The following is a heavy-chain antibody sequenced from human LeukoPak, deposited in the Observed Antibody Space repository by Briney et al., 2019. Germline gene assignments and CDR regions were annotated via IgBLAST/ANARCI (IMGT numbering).Heavy chain of an antibody. J-gene: IGHJ3*02. CDR2: IYYSGSN. Sequence: SETLSLTCTVSGGSISSYYWSWIRQPPGKGLEWIGYIYYSGSNNYNPSLKSRVTISVDTSKNQFSLKLSSVTAADTAVYYCARLTPDSYYDFWSGSSGFIAFDIWGQGTMVTVSS. CDR3: ARLTPDSYYDFWSGSSGFIAFDI. D-gene: IGHD3-3*01. CDR1: GGSISSYY. V-gene: IGHV4-59*01.